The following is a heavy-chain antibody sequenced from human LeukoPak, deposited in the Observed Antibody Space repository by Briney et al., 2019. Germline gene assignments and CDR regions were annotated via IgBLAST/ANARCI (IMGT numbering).Heavy chain of an antibody. Sequence: SETLSLTCTVSGGSISSYYWSWIRQPPGKGLEWLGYIYYSGSTNYNPSLKSRVTISVDTSKNQFSLKLSSVTAADTAVYYCARFTPYYDFWSGYVPDAFDIWGQGTMVTVSS. J-gene: IGHJ3*02. CDR3: ARFTPYYDFWSGYVPDAFDI. D-gene: IGHD3-3*01. V-gene: IGHV4-59*01. CDR1: GGSISSYY. CDR2: IYYSGST.